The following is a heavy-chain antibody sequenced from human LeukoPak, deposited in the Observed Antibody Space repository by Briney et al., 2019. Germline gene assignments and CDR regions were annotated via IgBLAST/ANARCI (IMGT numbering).Heavy chain of an antibody. Sequence: GGSLRLSCAASGFTFDDYAMHWVRQAPGKGLEWVSGISWNSGSIGYADSVKGRFTISRDNAKNSLYLQMNSLRAEDTAVYYCARDLRGGHFDCWGQGTLVTVSS. CDR1: GFTFDDYA. V-gene: IGHV3-9*01. J-gene: IGHJ4*02. D-gene: IGHD2-15*01. CDR2: ISWNSGSI. CDR3: ARDLRGGHFDC.